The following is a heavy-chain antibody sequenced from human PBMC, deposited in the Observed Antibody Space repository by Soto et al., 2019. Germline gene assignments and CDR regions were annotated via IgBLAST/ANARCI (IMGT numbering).Heavy chain of an antibody. D-gene: IGHD5-18*01. J-gene: IGHJ4*02. CDR3: ARDLYSCGYLFDY. V-gene: IGHV3-33*01. CDR2: IWYDGSNK. Sequence: GGSLRLSCAASGFTFSSYGMHWVRQAPGKGLEWVAVIWYDGSNKYYADSVKGRFTISRDNSKNTLYLQMNSLRAEDTAVYYCARDLYSCGYLFDYWGQGTLVTVSS. CDR1: GFTFSSYG.